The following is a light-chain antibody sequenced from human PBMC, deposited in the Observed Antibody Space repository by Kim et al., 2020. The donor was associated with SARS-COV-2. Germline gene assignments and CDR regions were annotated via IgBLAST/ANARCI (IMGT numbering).Light chain of an antibody. Sequence: SYELTQPPSVSVSPGQTARITCSGDALPKQYAYWYQQKPGQAPVLVIYKDSERPSGIPERFSGSSSGTTVTLTISGVQAEDEADYYCQSADSNHVV. CDR3: QSADSNHVV. V-gene: IGLV3-25*03. J-gene: IGLJ2*01. CDR2: KDS. CDR1: ALPKQY.